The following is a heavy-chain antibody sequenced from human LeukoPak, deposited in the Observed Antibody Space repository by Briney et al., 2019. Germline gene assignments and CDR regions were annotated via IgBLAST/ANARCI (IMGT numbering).Heavy chain of an antibody. CDR2: IYHSGST. J-gene: IGHJ4*02. D-gene: IGHD5-12*01. CDR3: ARRYSGYDMQVPTPFDY. Sequence: GSLRLSCAASGFTFSDYYMSWIRQAPGKGLEWIGEIYHSGSTNYNPSLKSRVTISVDKSKNQFSLKLSSVTAADTAVYYCARRYSGYDMQVPTPFDYWGQGTLVSVSS. CDR1: GFTFSDYY. V-gene: IGHV4-34*01.